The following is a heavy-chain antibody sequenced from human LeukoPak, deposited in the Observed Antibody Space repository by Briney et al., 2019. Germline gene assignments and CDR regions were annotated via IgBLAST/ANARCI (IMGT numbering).Heavy chain of an antibody. CDR1: GYTLTELS. D-gene: IGHD3-16*01. V-gene: IGHV1-24*01. CDR3: VKLPEAQLGRRQYYFDY. CDR2: FDPEVGET. J-gene: IGHJ4*02. Sequence: ASVKVSCKVSGYTLTELSMHWVRQAPGKGLEWMGGFDPEVGETIYAQKFRGRVTMTEDTSPDTAYMELSSLRSEDTAVYYCVKLPEAQLGRRQYYFDYWGQGTLVTVSS.